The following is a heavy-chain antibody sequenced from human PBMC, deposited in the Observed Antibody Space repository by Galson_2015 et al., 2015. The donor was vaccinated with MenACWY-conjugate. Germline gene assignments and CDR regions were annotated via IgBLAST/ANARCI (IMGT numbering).Heavy chain of an antibody. D-gene: IGHD1-26*01. CDR1: GYSFTNYW. CDR3: ARHPPGGRGMDV. V-gene: IGHV5-51*01. Sequence: QSGAEVKKPGESLKISRQGSGYSFTNYWIAWVRQMPGKGLEWVGLINPVDSNIRYSPSFQGQVTISADESISTAYLQWSSLKASDTAMYYCARHPPGGRGMDVWGRGTTVTVSS. CDR2: INPVDSNI. J-gene: IGHJ6*02.